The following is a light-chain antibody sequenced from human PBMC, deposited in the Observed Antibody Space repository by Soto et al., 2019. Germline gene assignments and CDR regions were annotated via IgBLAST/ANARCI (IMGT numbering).Light chain of an antibody. CDR3: CSYAGSLEV. J-gene: IGLJ2*01. Sequence: HSALTQPRSVSGSPGQSVTISCTGTSSDVGDYDYVSWYQHHPGKAPKLMIYDVNKRPSGVPDRFSGSKSGNTASLTISGLQAEDEADYFCCSYAGSLEVFGGGTKLTVL. CDR2: DVN. V-gene: IGLV2-11*01. CDR1: SSDVGDYDY.